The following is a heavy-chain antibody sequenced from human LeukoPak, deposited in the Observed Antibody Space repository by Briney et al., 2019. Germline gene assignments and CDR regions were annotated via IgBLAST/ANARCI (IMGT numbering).Heavy chain of an antibody. J-gene: IGHJ4*02. V-gene: IGHV1-2*02. CDR1: GYNLMDHA. Sequence: ASVKVSCKASGYNLMDHALHWVRQAPGQGLEWMGWINPNTGATNYAQKFQGRVTMTRDTSISAAFLELSMLTSDDTAVYYCARGGSTIVVVPASNLPSDYWGQGTLVTVSS. D-gene: IGHD2-2*01. CDR3: ARGGSTIVVVPASNLPSDY. CDR2: INPNTGAT.